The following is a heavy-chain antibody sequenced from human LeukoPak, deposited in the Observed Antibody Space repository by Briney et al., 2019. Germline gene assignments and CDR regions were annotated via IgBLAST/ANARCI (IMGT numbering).Heavy chain of an antibody. V-gene: IGHV4-34*01. CDR2: IYYSGST. J-gene: IGHJ6*03. CDR1: GGSFSGYY. CDR3: ARIGNGSGSYRVGYYYYYMDV. Sequence: SETLSLTCAVYGGSFSGYYWSWIRQPPGKGLEWIGSIYYSGSTYYNPSLKSRVTISVDTSKNQFSLKLSSVTAADTAVYYCARIGNGSGSYRVGYYYYYMDVWGKGTTVTISS. D-gene: IGHD3-10*01.